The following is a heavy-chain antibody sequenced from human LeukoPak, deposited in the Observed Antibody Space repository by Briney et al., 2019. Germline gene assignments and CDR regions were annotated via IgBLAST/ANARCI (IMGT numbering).Heavy chain of an antibody. CDR2: INPNSGDT. CDR3: AREGWDQRDTAAFDY. Sequence: ASVKVSCKASGYTFTGHYMHWARQAPGQGLEWMGWINPNSGDTNSAQKFQGRVTMTRDTSISTVYMDLNRLRPDDTAVYYCAREGWDQRDTAAFDYWCQGTLVTVSS. CDR1: GYTFTGHY. J-gene: IGHJ4*02. V-gene: IGHV1-2*02. D-gene: IGHD6-19*01.